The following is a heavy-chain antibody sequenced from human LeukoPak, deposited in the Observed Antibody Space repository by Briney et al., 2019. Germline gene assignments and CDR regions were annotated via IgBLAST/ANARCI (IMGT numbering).Heavy chain of an antibody. CDR2: ISGSGGNT. CDR3: AKRGGYLVDP. CDR1: GFTFGNYA. Sequence: GGSLRLSCAAPGFTFGNYAMSWVRQAPGKGLEWVSVISGSGGNTYYADSVKGRLTISRDNSKNTLYLQMNSLRAEDTAVYYCAKRGGYLVDPWGQGTLVTVSS. D-gene: IGHD3-16*01. V-gene: IGHV3-23*01. J-gene: IGHJ5*02.